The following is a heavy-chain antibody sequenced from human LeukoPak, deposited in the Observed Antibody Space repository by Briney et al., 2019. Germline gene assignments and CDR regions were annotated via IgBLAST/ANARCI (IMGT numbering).Heavy chain of an antibody. CDR1: GFTFSSHW. V-gene: IGHV3-7*01. J-gene: IGHJ4*02. D-gene: IGHD2-8*01. CDR3: ARVKMGFAIFDY. Sequence: GGSLRLSCAASGFTFSSHWMSWVRQAPGKGLEWVANIYQDGSGKYYVDSVKGRFTISRDNAKNSLFLQMNSLRSEDTAVYYCARVKMGFAIFDYWGQGTLVTVSS. CDR2: IYQDGSGK.